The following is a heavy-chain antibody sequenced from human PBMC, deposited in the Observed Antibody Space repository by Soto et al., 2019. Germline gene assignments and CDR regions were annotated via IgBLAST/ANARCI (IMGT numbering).Heavy chain of an antibody. V-gene: IGHV1-18*01. CDR3: ARDEDYRLGAYGGWFDP. CDR1: GYTFTSYG. D-gene: IGHD1-26*01. CDR2: ISAYNGNT. Sequence: QVQLVQSGAEVKKPGASVKVSCKASGYTFTSYGISWVRQAPGQGLEWMGWISAYNGNTNYAQKLQGRVTMTTDTSTSTAYMELTRPRSDDTAVYYCARDEDYRLGAYGGWFDPWGQGTLVTVSS. J-gene: IGHJ5*02.